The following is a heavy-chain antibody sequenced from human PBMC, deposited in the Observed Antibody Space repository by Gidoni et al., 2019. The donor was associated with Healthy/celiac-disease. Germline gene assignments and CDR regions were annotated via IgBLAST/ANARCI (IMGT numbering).Heavy chain of an antibody. Sequence: EVQLVESGGGLVQPGGSLRLSCAASGFTFSSYAMSWVRQAPGKGLEWGSGIRGSGGSTYYADSVKGRFTISRDNSKNTLYLQMNSLRAEDTAVYYCAKFDYGYYDRGPFDYWGQGTLVTVSS. D-gene: IGHD3-22*01. CDR1: GFTFSSYA. V-gene: IGHV3-23*04. J-gene: IGHJ4*02. CDR3: AKFDYGYYDRGPFDY. CDR2: IRGSGGST.